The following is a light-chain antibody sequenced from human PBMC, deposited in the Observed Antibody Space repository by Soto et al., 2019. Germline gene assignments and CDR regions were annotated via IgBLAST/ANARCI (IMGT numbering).Light chain of an antibody. J-gene: IGKJ1*01. Sequence: EIVLTQSPGTLSLSPGKRATLSCRASQNINSYLAWYQQKPGQAPRLLIYDASDRATGIPARFSGSGSGTDFTLTISSLEPEDFAVYYCQQRSNWPGTFGQGTKVDIK. CDR3: QQRSNWPGT. V-gene: IGKV3-11*01. CDR2: DAS. CDR1: QNINSY.